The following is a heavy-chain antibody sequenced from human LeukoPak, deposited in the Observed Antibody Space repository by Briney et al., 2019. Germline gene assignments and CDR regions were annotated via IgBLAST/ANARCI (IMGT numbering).Heavy chain of an antibody. J-gene: IGHJ4*02. Sequence: TGGSLRLSCAVSGVSFSSYAVGWVRQTPGKGLQLVSTITGSAYSTFYADSVNGRFTVSRDNSKNTLYLQMSSLRADDTALYYCAFGPHQQWLLADYWGQGTLVTVSS. V-gene: IGHV3-23*01. CDR3: AFGPHQQWLLADY. CDR2: ITGSAYST. CDR1: GVSFSSYA. D-gene: IGHD6-19*01.